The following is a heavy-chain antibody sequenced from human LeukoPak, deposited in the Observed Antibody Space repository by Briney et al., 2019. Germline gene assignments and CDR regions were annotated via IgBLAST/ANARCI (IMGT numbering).Heavy chain of an antibody. V-gene: IGHV3-7*01. D-gene: IGHD1-26*01. CDR2: IKEDGSEK. CDR1: GFTFSSYW. CDR3: ARDKIVGATNFDF. Sequence: GGSLRLSCAASGFTFSSYWMTWVRQAPGKGLEWVANIKEDGSEKWYVNSVKGRFTISRDNAKNSLYLQMNSLRAEDTAVYYCARDKIVGATNFDFWGQGTLVTVSS. J-gene: IGHJ4*02.